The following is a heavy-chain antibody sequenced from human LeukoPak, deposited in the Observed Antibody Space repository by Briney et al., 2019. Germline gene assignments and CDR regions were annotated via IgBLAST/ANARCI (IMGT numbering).Heavy chain of an antibody. CDR3: ARAHYGSGTYYWDY. CDR2: IYTSGST. CDR1: GGSISSGSYY. Sequence: PSETLSLTCTVSGGSISSGSYYWSWLRQPAGKGLEWIGRIYTSGSTNYNPSLKSRVTISVDTSKNQFSLQLSSVTAADTAVYYCARAHYGSGTYYWDYWGHGTLVTVSS. D-gene: IGHD3-10*01. V-gene: IGHV4-61*02. J-gene: IGHJ4*01.